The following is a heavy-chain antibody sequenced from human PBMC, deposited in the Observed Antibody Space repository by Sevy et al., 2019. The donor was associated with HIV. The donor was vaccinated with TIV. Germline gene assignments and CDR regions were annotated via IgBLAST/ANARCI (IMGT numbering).Heavy chain of an antibody. Sequence: GGSLRLSCAASGFTFSVDWMNWVRQAPGKGLEWVANIKSDGSDKHYVDSVEGRFTISRDNAKNSLYLQMNSLRVEDTAVYYCAQEVFGRFDSWGQGTLVTVSS. CDR2: IKSDGSDK. CDR1: GFTFSVDW. V-gene: IGHV3-7*01. J-gene: IGHJ4*02. D-gene: IGHD3-16*01. CDR3: AQEVFGRFDS.